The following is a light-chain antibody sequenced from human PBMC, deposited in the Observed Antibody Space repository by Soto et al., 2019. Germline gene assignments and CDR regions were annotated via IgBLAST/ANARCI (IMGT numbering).Light chain of an antibody. J-gene: IGKJ2*01. CDR1: QTVSSTY. CDR3: QQYGRSPPFT. Sequence: EIVLTQSPGTLSLSPGERATLSCRASQTVSSTYIAWYQQSPGQPPRLLIYGASSRATGIPDRFSGSGSGTDFTITISSLEPEDFAVYFCQQYGRSPPFTFGQGTKVEIK. V-gene: IGKV3-20*01. CDR2: GAS.